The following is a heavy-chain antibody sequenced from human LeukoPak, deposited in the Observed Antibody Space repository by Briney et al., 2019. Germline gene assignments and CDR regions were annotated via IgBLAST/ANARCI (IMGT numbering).Heavy chain of an antibody. V-gene: IGHV4-59*01. CDR3: ARARYYYYNYMDV. CDR2: IYYSGGT. Sequence: SETLSLTCTVSGGSISSYYWSWIRQPPGKGLEWIGYIYYSGGTNYNPSLKSRVTILVDTSKNQFSLRLNSVTAADTAVYYCARARYYYYNYMDVWGKGTTVTVSS. CDR1: GGSISSYY. J-gene: IGHJ6*03.